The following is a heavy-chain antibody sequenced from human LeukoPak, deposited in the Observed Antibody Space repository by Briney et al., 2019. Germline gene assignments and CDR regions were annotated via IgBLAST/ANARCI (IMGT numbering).Heavy chain of an antibody. Sequence: GGSLRLSCAASGFTFSDYYMSWIRQAPGKGLEWVSYISSSGSTIYYADSVKGRFTISRDNAKNSLYLQMNSLRAEDTAVYYCARDLAYYDFWSGYYTGPSDYWGRGTLVTVSS. CDR3: ARDLAYYDFWSGYYTGPSDY. CDR2: ISSSGSTI. D-gene: IGHD3-3*01. V-gene: IGHV3-11*04. J-gene: IGHJ4*02. CDR1: GFTFSDYY.